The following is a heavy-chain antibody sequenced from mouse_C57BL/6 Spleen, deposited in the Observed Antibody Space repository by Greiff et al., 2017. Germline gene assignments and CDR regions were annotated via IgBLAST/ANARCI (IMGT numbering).Heavy chain of an antibody. Sequence: VQLQQSDAELVKPGASVKISCKASGYTFTDHTIHWMQQRPEQGLEWIGYIYPSDGSTNYTEKFKGKATLTADKSSSTAYMQLTSLPSEDSAVYFCARTMAGGYALDYWGQGTSVTVSS. J-gene: IGHJ4*01. D-gene: IGHD1-1*02. CDR3: ARTMAGGYALDY. CDR1: GYTFTDHT. CDR2: IYPSDGST. V-gene: IGHV1-78*01.